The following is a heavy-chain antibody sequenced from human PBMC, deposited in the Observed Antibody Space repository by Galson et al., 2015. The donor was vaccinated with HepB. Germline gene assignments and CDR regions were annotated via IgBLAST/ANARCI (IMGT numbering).Heavy chain of an antibody. CDR3: ARVDIVVVRAGMDV. CDR1: GFTFSDYY. V-gene: IGHV3-11*06. J-gene: IGHJ6*02. D-gene: IGHD2-2*03. CDR2: ISSSSSYA. Sequence: SLRLSCAASGFTFSDYYMSWIRQAPGKGLEWVSYISSSSSYANYADSVKGRFTISRDNAKNSLYLQMNSLRAEDTAVYYCARVDIVVVRAGMDVWGQGTTVTVSS.